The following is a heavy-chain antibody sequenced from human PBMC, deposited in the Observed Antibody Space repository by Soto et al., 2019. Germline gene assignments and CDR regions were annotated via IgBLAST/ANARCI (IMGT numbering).Heavy chain of an antibody. V-gene: IGHV3-30-3*01. CDR1: GFTFTSYA. J-gene: IGHJ5*02. CDR2: ISYHGTNK. Sequence: GGSLRLSCAASGFTFTSYAMHWLRQAPDKGLQWVAAISYHGTNKYYADSVRGRFTISRDNSKNTLYLQMNSLRAEDTALYYCVRDKNVAAAGYEDWFDPWGQGTLVTVSS. D-gene: IGHD6-13*01. CDR3: VRDKNVAAAGYEDWFDP.